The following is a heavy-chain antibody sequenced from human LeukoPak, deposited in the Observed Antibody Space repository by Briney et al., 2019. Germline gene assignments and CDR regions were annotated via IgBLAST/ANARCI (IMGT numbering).Heavy chain of an antibody. CDR3: ARDLRYCSGGSCYSPPYY. CDR2: MNPNSGNT. D-gene: IGHD2-15*01. CDR1: GYTFTSYD. J-gene: IGHJ4*02. Sequence: ASVKVSCKASGYTFTSYDINWVRQTTGQGLEWMGWMNPNSGNTGYAQKFQGRVTMTRNTSISTAYMELSSLRSDDTAVYYCARDLRYCSGGSCYSPPYYWGQGTLVTVSS. V-gene: IGHV1-8*01.